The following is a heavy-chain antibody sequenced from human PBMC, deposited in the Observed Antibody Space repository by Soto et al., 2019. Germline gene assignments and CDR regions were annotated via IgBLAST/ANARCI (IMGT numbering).Heavy chain of an antibody. CDR3: ARHSYLGWELRDFDY. J-gene: IGHJ4*02. Sequence: LSLTCTVSGGSISSSSYYWGWIRQPPGKGLEWIGSIYYSGSTYYNPSLKSRVTISVDTSKNQFSLKLSSVTAADTAVYYCARHSYLGWELRDFDYWGQGTLVTVS. CDR2: IYYSGST. V-gene: IGHV4-39*01. CDR1: GGSISSSSYY. D-gene: IGHD1-26*01.